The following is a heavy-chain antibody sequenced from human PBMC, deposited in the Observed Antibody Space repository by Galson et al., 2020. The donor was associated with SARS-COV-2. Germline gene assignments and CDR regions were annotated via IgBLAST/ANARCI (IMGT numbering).Heavy chain of an antibody. V-gene: IGHV6-1*01. J-gene: IGHJ4*02. Sequence: SQTLSLTCAISGDRVSSNSAAWNWIRQSPSRGLEWLGRTYYRYKWYNDYAVSVKSRITIHPDTSKNQFSLQLNSVTPEDTAVYYCARGELRGWHYFDYWGQGTLVTVSS. D-gene: IGHD1-7*01. CDR1: GDRVSSNSAA. CDR2: TYYRYKWYN. CDR3: ARGELRGWHYFDY.